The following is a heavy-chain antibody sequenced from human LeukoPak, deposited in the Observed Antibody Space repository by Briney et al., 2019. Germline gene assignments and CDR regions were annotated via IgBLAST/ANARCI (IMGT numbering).Heavy chain of an antibody. D-gene: IGHD3-9*01. CDR1: GGSISSGDYY. CDR2: IYYSGST. CDR3: ARASLRYFDWSPPIDY. J-gene: IGHJ4*02. V-gene: IGHV4-30-4*01. Sequence: SETLSLTCTVSGGSISSGDYYWRWIHQPPGKGLEWIGYIYYSGSTYYNPSLKSRVTISVDTSKNQFSLKLSSVTAADTAVYYCARASLRYFDWSPPIDYWGQGTLVTVSS.